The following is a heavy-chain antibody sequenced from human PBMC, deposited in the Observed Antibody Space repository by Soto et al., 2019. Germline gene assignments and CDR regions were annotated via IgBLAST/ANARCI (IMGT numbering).Heavy chain of an antibody. D-gene: IGHD3-10*01. CDR2: ISAYNGNT. CDR3: ARDRAGDGIDV. CDR1: GYTFTSYG. J-gene: IGHJ6*02. Sequence: QVQLVQSGAEVKKPGASVKVSCKASGYTFTSYGISWVRQAPGQGLEWMGWISAYNGNTNYAQKLQGRVTMTTDTSTSPDYMVLRSLRSGAPAVYYRARDRAGDGIDVWRQGTTVTLSS. V-gene: IGHV1-18*01.